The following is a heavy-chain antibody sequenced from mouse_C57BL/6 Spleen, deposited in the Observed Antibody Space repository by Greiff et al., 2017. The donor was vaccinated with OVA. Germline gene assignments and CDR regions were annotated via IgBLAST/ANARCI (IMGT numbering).Heavy chain of an antibody. CDR3: ARGDGNCVGYYAMDY. J-gene: IGHJ4*01. CDR1: GYTFTSYW. D-gene: IGHD2-1*01. V-gene: IGHV1-50*01. Sequence: QVQLQQPGAELVKPGASVKLSCKASGYTFTSYWMQWVKQRPGQGLEWIGEIDPSDSYTNYNQKFKGKATLTVDTSSSTAYMQLSSLTSEDSAVYYCARGDGNCVGYYAMDYWGQGTSVTVSS. CDR2: IDPSDSYT.